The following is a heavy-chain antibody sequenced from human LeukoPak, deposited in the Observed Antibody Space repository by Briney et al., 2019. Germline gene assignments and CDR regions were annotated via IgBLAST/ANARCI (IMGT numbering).Heavy chain of an antibody. Sequence: PGGSLRLSCAASGFTFINAWMAWVRQAPGKGLEWVGRIKAKPHGGTTDYAAPVKGRFTISRDDSKNTLYLQMNSLKTEDTAVYYCTTDGVGIGGATFDYWGQGILVTVSS. CDR1: GFTFINAW. CDR3: TTDGVGIGGATFDY. J-gene: IGHJ4*02. CDR2: IKAKPHGGTT. D-gene: IGHD1-26*01. V-gene: IGHV3-15*01.